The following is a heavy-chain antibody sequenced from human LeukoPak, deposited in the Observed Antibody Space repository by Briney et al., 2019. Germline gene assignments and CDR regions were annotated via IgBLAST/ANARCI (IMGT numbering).Heavy chain of an antibody. CDR3: AREDGSSGVLDYYYGMDV. J-gene: IGHJ6*02. CDR2: ISHDGSKK. D-gene: IGHD6-13*01. V-gene: IGHV3-30*04. CDR1: KFTFSTYT. Sequence: GGSLRLSCAASKFTFSTYTLHWVRQAPGKGLKWVAVISHDGSKKYYADSVKGRFTISRDNSKNTLYLQMDSLRAEDTAVYYCAREDGSSGVLDYYYGMDVWGQGTTVTVSS.